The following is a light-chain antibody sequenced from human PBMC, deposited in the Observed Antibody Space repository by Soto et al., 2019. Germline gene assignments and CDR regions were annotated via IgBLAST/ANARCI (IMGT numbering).Light chain of an antibody. V-gene: IGLV2-14*01. J-gene: IGLJ1*01. Sequence: QSVLTQPASVSGSPGQSITISCTGTSSDVGNYKYVSWYQQHPGKAPKLMIYEVSNRPSGFSNRFSGSKSGNTASLTISGLQADDEADYYCSSFTSSSSVVFGTGTKVTVL. CDR2: EVS. CDR3: SSFTSSSSVV. CDR1: SSDVGNYKY.